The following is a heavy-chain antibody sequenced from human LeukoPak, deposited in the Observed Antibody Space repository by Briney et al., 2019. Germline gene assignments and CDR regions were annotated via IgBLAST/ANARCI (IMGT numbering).Heavy chain of an antibody. CDR2: IYPGDSDT. V-gene: IGHV5-51*01. D-gene: IGHD5-18*01. CDR1: GYSFTSYW. J-gene: IGHJ4*02. Sequence: GESLKISCKCSGYSFTSYWIGWVRQMPGKGLEWMGIIYPGDSDTRYSPSFQGQVTISADKSISTAYLQWSSLKASDTAMYYCARGRGYSYGYGYYFDYWGQGTLVTVSS. CDR3: ARGRGYSYGYGYYFDY.